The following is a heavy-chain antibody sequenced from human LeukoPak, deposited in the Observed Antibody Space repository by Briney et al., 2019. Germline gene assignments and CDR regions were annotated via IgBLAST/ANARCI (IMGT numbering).Heavy chain of an antibody. D-gene: IGHD4-17*01. CDR1: GFTVSSNY. V-gene: IGHV3-53*01. CDR2: IYSGGST. J-gene: IGHJ4*02. CDR3: ARGTVTTPLDY. Sequence: PGGSLRLSCAPSGFTVSSNYMSWVRQAPGKGLEWVSVIYSGGSTYYADSVKGRFTISRDNSKNTLYLQMNSLRAEDTAVYYCARGTVTTPLDYWGQGTLVTVSS.